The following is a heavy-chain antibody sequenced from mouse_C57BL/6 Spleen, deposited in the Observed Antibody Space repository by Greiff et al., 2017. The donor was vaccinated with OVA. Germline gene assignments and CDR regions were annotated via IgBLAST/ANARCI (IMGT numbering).Heavy chain of an antibody. CDR2: IDPADGET. Sequence: EVQLQQPGAELVKPGASVKLSCTASGFTITDYYMHWVKQRPEQGLEWIGRIDPADGETNYAPKFQGKATITADTSSNTAYLQLSSLTSEDSAVYYCARGVYDGSHWGQGTTLTVSS. J-gene: IGHJ2*01. V-gene: IGHV14-2*01. CDR3: ARGVYDGSH. D-gene: IGHD2-3*01. CDR1: GFTITDYY.